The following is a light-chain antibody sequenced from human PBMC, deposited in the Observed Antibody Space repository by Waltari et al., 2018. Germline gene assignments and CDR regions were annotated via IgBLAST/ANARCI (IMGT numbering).Light chain of an antibody. CDR2: EVP. CDR3: SSYAGSNNLV. V-gene: IGLV2-8*01. CDR1: RSDVGGSNY. Sequence: QSALTQPPSASGSPGQSVAISCTGARSDVGGSNYVSWYQQPPGKAPNLLIYEVPKRPSGVPDRFSGSKSGNTASLTVSGLQAEDEADYYCSSYAGSNNLVFGGGTKLTVL. J-gene: IGLJ2*01.